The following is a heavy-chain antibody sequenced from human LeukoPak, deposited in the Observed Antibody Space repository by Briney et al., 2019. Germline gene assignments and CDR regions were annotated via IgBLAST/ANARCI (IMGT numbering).Heavy chain of an antibody. CDR3: ARVTYYYDSSGYYYDY. D-gene: IGHD3-22*01. CDR1: GYTFTGYY. J-gene: IGHJ4*02. V-gene: IGHV1-2*02. CDR2: INPNSGGT. Sequence: ASVKVSCKASGYTFTGYYMHWVRQAPGQGLEWMGWINPNSGGTNYAQKFQGRVTMTRDTSISTAYMELSRLRSDDTAVYYCARVTYYYDSSGYYYDYWGQETLVTVSS.